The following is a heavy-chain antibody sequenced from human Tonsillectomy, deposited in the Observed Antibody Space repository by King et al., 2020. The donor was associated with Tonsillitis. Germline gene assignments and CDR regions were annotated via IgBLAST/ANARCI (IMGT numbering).Heavy chain of an antibody. V-gene: IGHV1-18*01. Sequence: QLVQSGAEVKKPGASVKVSCKAAGYTFTTSSISGVRQAPGRGLGWMGVSGAANVNTNYAQKLQGGVTMTTDTSTNTAYMELRSLISDDTAVYYCARDVMVVTAIPGYWGQGTLVTVSS. CDR2: SGAANVNT. D-gene: IGHD2-21*02. J-gene: IGHJ4*02. CDR3: ARDVMVVTAIPGY. CDR1: GYTFTTSS.